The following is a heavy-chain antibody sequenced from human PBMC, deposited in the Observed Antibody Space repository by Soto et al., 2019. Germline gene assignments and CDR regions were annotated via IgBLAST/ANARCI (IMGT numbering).Heavy chain of an antibody. V-gene: IGHV1-69*08. D-gene: IGHD3-9*01. CDR2: IIPILGIA. J-gene: IGHJ4*02. CDR3: ARDPPSPYEILTGYYSPNFDY. Sequence: QVQLVQSGAEVKKPGSSVKVSCKASGGTFSSYTISWVRQAPGQGLEWMGRIIPILGIANYAQKFQGRVTSPAEKSTTTAYMELSSLRSEDTAVYYCARDPPSPYEILTGYYSPNFDYWGQGTLVTVSS. CDR1: GGTFSSYT.